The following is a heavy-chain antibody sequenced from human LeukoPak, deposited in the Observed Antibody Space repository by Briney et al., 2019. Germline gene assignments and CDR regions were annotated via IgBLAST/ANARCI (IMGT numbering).Heavy chain of an antibody. D-gene: IGHD6-6*01. J-gene: IGHJ4*02. CDR1: GYRFTNYW. V-gene: IGHV5-51*01. CDR3: ARRIIERYSSSSTGDFDS. Sequence: GESLKISCKGSGYRFTNYWIGWVRQMPGKGLEWMGIIYPGDSDTRYSPSFQGQVTISVDKSISTAYLQWSSLKASDTAMYYCARRIIERYSSSSTGDFDSWGQGTLVTVSS. CDR2: IYPGDSDT.